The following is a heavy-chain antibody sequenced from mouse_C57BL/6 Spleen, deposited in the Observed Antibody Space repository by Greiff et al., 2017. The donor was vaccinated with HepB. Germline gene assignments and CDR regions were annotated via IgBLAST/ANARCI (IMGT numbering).Heavy chain of an antibody. V-gene: IGHV3-6*01. CDR3: ANWDLDY. Sequence: ESGPGLVKPSQSLSLTCSVTGYSITSGYYWNWIRQFPGNKLEWMGYISYDGSNNYNPSLKNRISITRDTSKNQFFLKLNSVTTEDTATYYCANWDLDYWGQGTTLTVSS. D-gene: IGHD4-1*01. CDR1: GYSITSGYY. CDR2: ISYDGSN. J-gene: IGHJ2*01.